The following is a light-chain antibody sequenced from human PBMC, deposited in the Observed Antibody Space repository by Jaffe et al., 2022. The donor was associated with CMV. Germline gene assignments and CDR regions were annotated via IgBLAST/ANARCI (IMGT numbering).Light chain of an antibody. CDR3: LLYYGGVWV. V-gene: IGLV7-43*01. CDR1: TGALTSAYY. Sequence: QTVVTQEPSLTVSPGGTVTLTCASSTGALTSAYYPSWFQQKPGQAPRALIYSTSNKQSWTPARFSGSLLGGKAALTLSAVQPEDEAVYYCLLYYGGVWVFGGGTKLTVL. J-gene: IGLJ3*02. CDR2: STS.